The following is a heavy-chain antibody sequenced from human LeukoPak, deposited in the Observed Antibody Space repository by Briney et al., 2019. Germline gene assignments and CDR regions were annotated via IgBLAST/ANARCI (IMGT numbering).Heavy chain of an antibody. CDR2: IKQDGSQK. Sequence: GGSLRLSCAASGFTFSTYWMSWVRQAPGKGLEWVANIKQDGSQKYYGDSVKGRFTISRDNAKNSLYLQMNSLRAEDTAVYYCAKAHPGFDYWGQGVLVTVSS. V-gene: IGHV3-7*02. CDR1: GFTFSTYW. J-gene: IGHJ4*02. CDR3: AKAHPGFDY.